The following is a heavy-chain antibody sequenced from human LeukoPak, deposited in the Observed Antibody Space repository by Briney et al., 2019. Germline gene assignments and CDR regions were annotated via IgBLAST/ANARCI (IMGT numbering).Heavy chain of an antibody. Sequence: GGSLRLSCAASGFTFSSYWMHWVRQAPGKGLVWVSRINTDGSSTSYADSVEGRFTISRDNAKNTLYLQMNSLRAEDTAFYYCASGYSGYGVGYWGQGTLVTVSS. D-gene: IGHD5-12*01. CDR3: ASGYSGYGVGY. CDR1: GFTFSSYW. CDR2: INTDGSST. V-gene: IGHV3-74*01. J-gene: IGHJ4*02.